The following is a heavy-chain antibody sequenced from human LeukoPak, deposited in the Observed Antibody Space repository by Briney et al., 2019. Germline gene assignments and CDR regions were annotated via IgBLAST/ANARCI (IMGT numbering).Heavy chain of an antibody. CDR2: IYYSGTT. Sequence: SETLSLTCTVSGDSISSYYWSWIRQSPGKGLECIGPIYYSGTTYYNPSLKSRVTISVDTSRNQFSLRLSPVTAADTAVYYCARDLSDILDYWGQGTLVTVSS. CDR3: ARDLSDILDY. J-gene: IGHJ4*02. V-gene: IGHV4-59*12. D-gene: IGHD2-15*01. CDR1: GDSISSYY.